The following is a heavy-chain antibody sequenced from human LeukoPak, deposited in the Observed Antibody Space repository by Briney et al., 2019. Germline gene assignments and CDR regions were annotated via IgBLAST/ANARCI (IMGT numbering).Heavy chain of an antibody. V-gene: IGHV4-38-2*02. CDR1: GYSISSGYY. Sequence: PSETLSLTCTVSGYSISSGYYWGWIRQPPGKGLEWIGSIYHSGSTYYNPSLKSRVTISVDTSKNQFSLKLSSVTAADTAVYYCARERSSSSWYLGYFDLWGRGTLVTVSS. CDR2: IYHSGST. D-gene: IGHD6-13*01. CDR3: ARERSSSSWYLGYFDL. J-gene: IGHJ2*01.